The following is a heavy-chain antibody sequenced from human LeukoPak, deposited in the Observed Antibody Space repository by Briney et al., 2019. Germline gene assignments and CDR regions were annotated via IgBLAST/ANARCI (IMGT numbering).Heavy chain of an antibody. CDR1: GFTFNNYE. CDR3: ARVPVMDYYYYSYMDV. V-gene: IGHV3-48*03. D-gene: IGHD2-8*01. J-gene: IGHJ6*03. CDR2: ISSTGNTL. Sequence: GGSLRLSCAASGFTFNNYEMNWVRQTPGKGLEWIAYISSTGNTLYYADSVKGRFTISRDNAKNSLYLQMNSLRAEDTALYYCARVPVMDYYYYSYMDVWGKGTTVTVSS.